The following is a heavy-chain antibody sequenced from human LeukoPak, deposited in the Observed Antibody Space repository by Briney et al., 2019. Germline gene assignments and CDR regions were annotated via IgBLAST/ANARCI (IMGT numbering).Heavy chain of an antibody. CDR1: GFTVSSNY. Sequence: GSLRLSCAASGFTVSSNYMSWVRQAPGKGLEWVSVIYSGGSTYYADSVKGRFTISRDNSKNTLYLQMNSLRAEDTAVYYCARDSKKRGYSYGFDYWGQGTLVTVSS. J-gene: IGHJ4*02. CDR2: IYSGGST. CDR3: ARDSKKRGYSYGFDY. V-gene: IGHV3-66*01. D-gene: IGHD5-18*01.